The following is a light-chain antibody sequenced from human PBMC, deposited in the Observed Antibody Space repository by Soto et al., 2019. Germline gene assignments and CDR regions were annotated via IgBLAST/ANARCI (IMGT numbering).Light chain of an antibody. CDR1: RSVGSSS. V-gene: IGKV3-20*01. CDR3: QQLYSFPLT. Sequence: EIVLPQSPGTLSLSPGQSASLSCRASRSVGSSSLGWYQQKPGQAHRLVIFDISNRATGIPDRFSGSGSGTEFTLTISSLQPEEFATYYCQQLYSFPLTVGGGTKVDIK. CDR2: DIS. J-gene: IGKJ4*01.